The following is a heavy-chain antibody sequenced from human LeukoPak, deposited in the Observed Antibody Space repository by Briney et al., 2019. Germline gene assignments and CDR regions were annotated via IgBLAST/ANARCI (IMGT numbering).Heavy chain of an antibody. Sequence: SETLSLTCTVSGGTISSYYWSWIRQPPGKGLEWIAYIYYSGSTNYNPSLKSRVTISVDTSKNQFSLKLSSVTAADTAVYYCARDRGTILYYYGMDVWGQGTTVTVSS. CDR3: ARDRGTILYYYGMDV. J-gene: IGHJ6*02. D-gene: IGHD1-1*01. CDR2: IYYSGST. V-gene: IGHV4-59*01. CDR1: GGTISSYY.